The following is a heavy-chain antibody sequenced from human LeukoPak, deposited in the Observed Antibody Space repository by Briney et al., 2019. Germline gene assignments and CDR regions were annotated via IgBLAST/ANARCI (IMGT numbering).Heavy chain of an antibody. V-gene: IGHV4-34*01. Sequence: SDPVSLTCSLYGRYYKCYYWIWLRQPPGKGLEWIGEINHSGSTNYNPSLKSRVTISVDTSKNQFCLKLCSVTAAGPAVYCCARGSASAPTISW. CDR3: ARGSASAPTIS. D-gene: IGHD1-14*01. CDR1: GRYYKCYY. J-gene: IGHJ5*01. CDR2: INHSGST.